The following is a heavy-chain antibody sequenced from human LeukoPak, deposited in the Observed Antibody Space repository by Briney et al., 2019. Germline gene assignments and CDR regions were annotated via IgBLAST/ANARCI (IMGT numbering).Heavy chain of an antibody. V-gene: IGHV3-7*01. J-gene: IGHJ4*02. CDR2: IKQDGSEK. CDR1: GFTFSSYW. Sequence: PGGSLRLSCAASGFTFSSYWVSWVRQAPGKGLEWVANIKQDGSEKYYVDSVKGRFTISRDNAKNSLYLQMNSLRAEDTAVYYCARSITIFGVATDYWGQGTLVTVSS. CDR3: ARSITIFGVATDY. D-gene: IGHD3-3*01.